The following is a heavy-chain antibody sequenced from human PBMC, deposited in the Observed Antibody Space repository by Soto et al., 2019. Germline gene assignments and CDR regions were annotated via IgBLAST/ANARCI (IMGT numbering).Heavy chain of an antibody. J-gene: IGHJ4*02. CDR1: GYTLKGYY. D-gene: IGHD3-3*01. V-gene: IGHV1-2*02. CDR3: ARGTPYYDFWSGYAFDH. CDR2: VNPDSGAT. Sequence: QVQLVQSGAEVKKPGASVKVSCRASGYTLKGYYMHWVRQAPGQGLEWMGWVNPDSGATNYTQKFQDRVTMTRDTSITTAYMELSRLSFDDTAVYYCARGTPYYDFWSGYAFDHWGQGTLVTVSS.